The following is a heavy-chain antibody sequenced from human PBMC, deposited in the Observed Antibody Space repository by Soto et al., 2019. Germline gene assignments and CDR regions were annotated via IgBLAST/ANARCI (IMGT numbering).Heavy chain of an antibody. CDR1: GFTFSSYA. J-gene: IGHJ2*01. V-gene: IGHV3-23*01. CDR2: ISGSGGST. CDR3: ARCQPYWCFAL. Sequence: EVQLLESGGGLVQPGGSLRLSCAASGFTFSSYAMSWVRQAPGKGLEWVSTISGSGGSTHYADSVKGRFTISRDNSKNTLDLQINSLRAEDTAICYGARCQPYWCFALWGRGTLVTVSS.